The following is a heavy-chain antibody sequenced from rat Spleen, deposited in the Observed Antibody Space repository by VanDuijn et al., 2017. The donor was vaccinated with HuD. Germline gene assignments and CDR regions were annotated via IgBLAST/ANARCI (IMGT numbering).Heavy chain of an antibody. J-gene: IGHJ3*01. CDR1: GYSITSNY. CDR2: INSAGNT. Sequence: EVQLQESGPGLVKPSQSLSLTCSVTGYSITSNYWGWIRKFPGNKLEWLGYINSAGNTNYNPSLKSRISISRDPSKNQFFLQVNSLSTEDTATYYCARSEGVHYYLPFADWGQGTLVTVSS. V-gene: IGHV3-3*01. CDR3: ARSEGVHYYLPFAD. D-gene: IGHD1-11*01.